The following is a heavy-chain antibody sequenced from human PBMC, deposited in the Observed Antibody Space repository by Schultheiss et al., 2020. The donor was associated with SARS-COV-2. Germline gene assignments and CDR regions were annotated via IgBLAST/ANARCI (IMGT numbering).Heavy chain of an antibody. D-gene: IGHD3-10*01. J-gene: IGHJ4*02. CDR3: ARGSDMVRGVEPIDY. Sequence: GSLRLSCAVYGGSFSGYYWSWIRQPPGKGLEWIGEINHSGSTNYNPSLKSRVTISVDTSKNQFSLKLSSVTAADTAVYYCARGSDMVRGVEPIDYWGQGTLVTVSS. CDR1: GGSFSGYY. V-gene: IGHV4-34*01. CDR2: INHSGST.